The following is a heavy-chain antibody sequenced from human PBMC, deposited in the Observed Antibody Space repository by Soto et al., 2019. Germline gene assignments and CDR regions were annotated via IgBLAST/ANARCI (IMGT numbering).Heavy chain of an antibody. V-gene: IGHV3-21*01. Sequence: EVQLVESGGGLVKPGGSLRLSCAVSGFIFSDFTMNWVRQAPGKGLGWVASIGSSGGNSFYADSVKGRFIISRDNAKTSLDLKINSLRAEETAVYYCARDKRHNSLGGRFGMDVWGQGTTVTVS. J-gene: IGHJ6*02. D-gene: IGHD1-1*01. CDR1: GFIFSDFT. CDR2: IGSSGGNS. CDR3: ARDKRHNSLGGRFGMDV.